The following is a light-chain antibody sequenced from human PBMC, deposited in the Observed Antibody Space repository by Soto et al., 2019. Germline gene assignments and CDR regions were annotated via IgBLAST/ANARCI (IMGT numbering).Light chain of an antibody. CDR1: QDITNY. CDR2: DAS. J-gene: IGKJ5*01. Sequence: DIQMTQSPSSLSASVGDRVTIICQASQDITNYLNWYQQKPGKAPKLLIYDASNLETGVPTRFSGSGSGTHFNFTISSLQPEDIATYYCQQYDNVPFTFGQGTRLEMK. V-gene: IGKV1-33*01. CDR3: QQYDNVPFT.